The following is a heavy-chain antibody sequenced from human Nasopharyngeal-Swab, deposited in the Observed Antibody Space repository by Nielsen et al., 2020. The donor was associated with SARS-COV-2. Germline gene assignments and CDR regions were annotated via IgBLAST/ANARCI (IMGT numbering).Heavy chain of an antibody. CDR1: GFTFSSYA. V-gene: IGHV3-23*01. Sequence: GGSLRLSCAASGFTFSSYAMSWVRQAPGKGLEWVSAISGSGGSIYYADSVKGRFTISRDNAKNSLYLQMNSLRAEDTAVYYCARPPLYYYDSSGPWYFDLWGRGTLVTVSS. J-gene: IGHJ2*01. CDR2: ISGSGGSI. CDR3: ARPPLYYYDSSGPWYFDL. D-gene: IGHD3-22*01.